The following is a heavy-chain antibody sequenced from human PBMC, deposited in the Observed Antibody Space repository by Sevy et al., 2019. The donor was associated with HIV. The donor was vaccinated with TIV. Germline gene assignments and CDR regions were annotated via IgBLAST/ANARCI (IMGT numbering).Heavy chain of an antibody. J-gene: IGHJ3*02. Sequence: GGSLRLSCAASGFTFSSYAMHWIRQAPGKGLEWVSGISGTYGSTYYADSVKGRFTISRDTSKNTLYLQMTGLRAEDTAVYFCAKDRIWELGDAFDIWGQRTMVTVSS. V-gene: IGHV3-23*01. CDR3: AKDRIWELGDAFDI. D-gene: IGHD1-7*01. CDR2: ISGTYGST. CDR1: GFTFSSYA.